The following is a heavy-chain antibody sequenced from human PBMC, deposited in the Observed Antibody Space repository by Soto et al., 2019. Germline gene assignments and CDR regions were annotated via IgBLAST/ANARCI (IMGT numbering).Heavy chain of an antibody. Sequence: GGSLRLSCAASGFTFSSYGMHWARQAPGRGLEWVAVLWYDGSKKYYADSVKGRFTIAKDKSKSTLYLEMNSLRAEGTVVYYCARESGNIRMDVWGQGTTVTVSS. CDR2: LWYDGSKK. V-gene: IGHV3-33*01. CDR3: ARESGNIRMDV. J-gene: IGHJ6*02. CDR1: GFTFSSYG.